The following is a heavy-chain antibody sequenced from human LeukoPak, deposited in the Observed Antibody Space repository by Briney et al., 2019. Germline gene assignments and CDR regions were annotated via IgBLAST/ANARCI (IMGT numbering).Heavy chain of an antibody. J-gene: IGHJ4*02. V-gene: IGHV3-23*01. CDR2: ISGSGGST. D-gene: IGHD6-19*01. CDR3: ATMSSVAALDY. Sequence: GGSLRLSCAASGFTFGSYGMSWVRQAPGKGLEWVSGISGSGGSTYYADSVKGRFTISRDNSKNTLYLQMNSLRAEDTAVYYCATMSSVAALDYWGQGTLVTVSS. CDR1: GFTFGSYG.